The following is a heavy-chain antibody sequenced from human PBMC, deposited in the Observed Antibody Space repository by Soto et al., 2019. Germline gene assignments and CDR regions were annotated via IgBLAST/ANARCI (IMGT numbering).Heavy chain of an antibody. Sequence: EVQLLESGGGLVQPGGSLRLSCAASGFTFSSYAMSWVRQAPGKGLEWVSAISGSGGSTYYADSVKGRFTITRYNSKNTLYLQMNSLRAEDTAVYYCAKGGMIVVVPAAFFDYWGQGTLVTVSS. CDR1: GFTFSSYA. CDR2: ISGSGGST. CDR3: AKGGMIVVVPAAFFDY. J-gene: IGHJ4*02. D-gene: IGHD2-2*01. V-gene: IGHV3-23*01.